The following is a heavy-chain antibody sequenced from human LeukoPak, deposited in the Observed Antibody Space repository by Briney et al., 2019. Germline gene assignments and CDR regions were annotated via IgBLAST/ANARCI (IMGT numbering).Heavy chain of an antibody. CDR1: GFTFSSYA. CDR2: ISGSGGST. V-gene: IGHV3-23*01. D-gene: IGHD5-12*01. CDR3: AKSGYSGSWYYYYMDV. Sequence: GGSLRLSCAASGFTFSSYAMSWVRQAPGKGLEWVSAISGSGGSTYYADSVKGRFTISRDNSKNTLYLQMNSLRAEDTAVYYCAKSGYSGSWYYYYMDVWGKGTTVTVSS. J-gene: IGHJ6*03.